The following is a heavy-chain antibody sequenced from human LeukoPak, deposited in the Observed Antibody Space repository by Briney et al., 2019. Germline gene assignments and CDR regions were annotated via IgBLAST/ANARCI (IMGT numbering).Heavy chain of an antibody. CDR2: ISYDGSNK. Sequence: GRSLRLSCAASGFTFSSYAMHWVRQAPGKGLEWVAVISYDGSNKYYADSVKGRFTISRDNSKNTLYLQMNSLRAEDTAVYYCARRSNTSSGWFAFDYWGQGTLVTVSS. CDR1: GFTFSSYA. V-gene: IGHV3-30-3*01. J-gene: IGHJ4*02. CDR3: ARRSNTSSGWFAFDY. D-gene: IGHD6-19*01.